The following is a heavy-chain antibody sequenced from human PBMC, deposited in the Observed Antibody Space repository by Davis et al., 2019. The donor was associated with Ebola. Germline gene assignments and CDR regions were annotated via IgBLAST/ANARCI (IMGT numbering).Heavy chain of an antibody. V-gene: IGHV4-59*12. CDR3: ARFCVTMVRGVIINSSWFDP. D-gene: IGHD3-10*01. CDR2: IYHSGST. J-gene: IGHJ5*02. Sequence: SETLSPTCTVSGGSTSSYYWSWIRQPPGKGLEWIGYIYHSGSTYYNPSLKSRVTLSVDTSKNQFSLMLSAVTAAETAVYYCARFCVTMVRGVIINSSWFDPWGQGTLVTVSS. CDR1: GGSTSSYY.